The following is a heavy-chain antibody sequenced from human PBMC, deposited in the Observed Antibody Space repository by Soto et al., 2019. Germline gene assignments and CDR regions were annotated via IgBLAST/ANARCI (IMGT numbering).Heavy chain of an antibody. J-gene: IGHJ6*03. CDR2: ISWNSGSI. CDR3: AKDIEAEYYYYYRDV. V-gene: IGHV3-9*01. Sequence: EVQLVESGGGLVQPGRSLRLSCAASGFTFDDYAMHWVRQAPGKGLEWVSGISWNSGSIGYADSVKGRFTISRDNAKNSLYLQMNSLRAEDTALYYCAKDIEAEYYYYYRDVWGKGTTVTVSS. CDR1: GFTFDDYA. D-gene: IGHD6-13*01.